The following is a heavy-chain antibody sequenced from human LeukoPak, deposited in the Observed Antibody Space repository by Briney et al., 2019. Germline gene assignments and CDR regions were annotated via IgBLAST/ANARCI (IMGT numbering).Heavy chain of an antibody. CDR1: GGSISSGGYY. J-gene: IGHJ5*02. D-gene: IGHD5-18*01. CDR3: AREVDTRAEVWFDP. V-gene: IGHV4-31*03. CDR2: IYYSGST. Sequence: PSETLSLTCTVSGGSISSGGYYWSWIRQHPGKGLEWIGYIYYSGSTYYNPPLKSRVTRSVDTSENQFSLKLNSVTAADTAVYYCAREVDTRAEVWFDPWGQGTLVTVSS.